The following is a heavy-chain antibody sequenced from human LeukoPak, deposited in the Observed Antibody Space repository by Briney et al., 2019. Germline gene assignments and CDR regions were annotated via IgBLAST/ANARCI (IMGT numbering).Heavy chain of an antibody. J-gene: IGHJ1*01. CDR1: GFSFSIFW. V-gene: IGHV3-7*01. CDR3: ARGPRGYDSSGYPEFFQH. Sequence: PGGSLRLSCAASGFSFSIFWMTWVRQAPGKGLEWVANIKPDGSAGYYVDSVKGRFTISRDNAKNSLYLQMNTLRDEDTAVYYCARGPRGYDSSGYPEFFQHWGQGTLVTVSS. CDR2: IKPDGSAG. D-gene: IGHD3-22*01.